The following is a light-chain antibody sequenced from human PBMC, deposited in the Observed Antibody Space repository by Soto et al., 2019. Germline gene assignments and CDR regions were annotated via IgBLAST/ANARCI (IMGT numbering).Light chain of an antibody. CDR2: DVS. CDR3: CSYAGSYTVV. V-gene: IGLV2-11*01. J-gene: IGLJ2*01. Sequence: QSALTQPRSVSGSPGQSVTISCTGTSIDVGGYNDVSWYQQHPGKAPKLMMYDVSKLPSGVPDRFSGSTAGNTASLTISGLQAEDEADYYCCSYAGSYTVVFGGGAKLTVL. CDR1: SIDVGGYND.